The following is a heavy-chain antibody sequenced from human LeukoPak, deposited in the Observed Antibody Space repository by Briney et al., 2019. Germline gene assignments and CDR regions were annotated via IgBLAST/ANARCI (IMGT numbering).Heavy chain of an antibody. D-gene: IGHD3-9*01. CDR2: IIPIFGTA. CDR3: ARGHYDILTGYYYYYYYMDV. CDR1: GGTFSSYA. V-gene: IGHV1-69*05. Sequence: SVKVSCKASGGTFSSYAISWVRQAPGQGLEWMGGIIPIFGTANYAQKFQGRVTITMDEPTSTAYMELSSLRSEDTAVYYCARGHYDILTGYYYYYYYMDVWGKGTTVTVSS. J-gene: IGHJ6*03.